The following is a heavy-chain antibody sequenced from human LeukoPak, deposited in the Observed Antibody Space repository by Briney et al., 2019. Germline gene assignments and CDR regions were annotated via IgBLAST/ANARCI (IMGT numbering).Heavy chain of an antibody. V-gene: IGHV4-39*02. CDR3: ARRPVCSGGSCFTVFDY. CDR2: IYHTGST. CDR1: GGSISSEGHY. D-gene: IGHD2-15*01. Sequence: SETLSLTCTDSGGSISSEGHYWGWIRQPPGKPLEWIGTIYHTGSTFYNPSLKSRVTISVDTSKNHFSLKLSSVTATDTAVYHCARRPVCSGGSCFTVFDYWGQGTLVSVSS. J-gene: IGHJ4*02.